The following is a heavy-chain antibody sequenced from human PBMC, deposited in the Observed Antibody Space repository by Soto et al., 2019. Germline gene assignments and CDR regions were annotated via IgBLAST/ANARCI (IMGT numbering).Heavy chain of an antibody. CDR1: GFPISSPYS. V-gene: IGHV4-38-2*02. CDR2: ISHTGTT. CDR3: ARVTMVIRDSDHFGVHV. D-gene: IGHD4-17*01. Sequence: SETLSLTCLVSGFPISSPYSWGWIRQPPGKGLEWIGSISHTGTTSYSPSLTSRVSISVDTSKNQVSLKLTSVTAADTAVYFCARVTMVIRDSDHFGVHVWGHGTTVTVSS. J-gene: IGHJ6*02.